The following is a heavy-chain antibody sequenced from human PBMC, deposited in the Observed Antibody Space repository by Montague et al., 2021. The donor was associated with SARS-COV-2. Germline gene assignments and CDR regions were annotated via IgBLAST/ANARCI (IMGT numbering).Heavy chain of an antibody. D-gene: IGHD6-19*01. CDR1: RFTFSNFW. CDR3: ARGSTGWYAIFVHYGMDV. J-gene: IGHJ6*02. Sequence: SLILSCAASRFTFSNFWMNWVRQAPGKGLEWVSDINHNRSTKYYXDSVKGRFTISRDNAKNSLYLQMNSLRAEDTAVYYCARGSTGWYAIFVHYGMDVWGQGTMVTVSS. CDR2: INHNRSTK. V-gene: IGHV3-7*01.